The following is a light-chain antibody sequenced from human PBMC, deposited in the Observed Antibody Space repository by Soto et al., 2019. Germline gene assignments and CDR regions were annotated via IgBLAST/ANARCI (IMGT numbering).Light chain of an antibody. J-gene: IGKJ1*01. CDR2: GAS. V-gene: IGKV3-15*01. CDR1: QTVASN. Sequence: MTQSPSTLSASVGDRVTLSCRASQTVASNLAWYQQKPGQAPRVVIHGASTRATDFPARFSGSGSGTEFTLTISSLQSEDIGVYYCHQYNTWPRTFGQGTKVEIK. CDR3: HQYNTWPRT.